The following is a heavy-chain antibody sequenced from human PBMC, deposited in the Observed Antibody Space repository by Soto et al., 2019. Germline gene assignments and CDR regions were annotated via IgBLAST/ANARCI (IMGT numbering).Heavy chain of an antibody. D-gene: IGHD1-26*01. J-gene: IGHJ2*01. CDR3: ARDRGHYFDL. CDR1: GGSINSYY. CDR2: IYYIGST. V-gene: IGHV4-59*12. Sequence: QVQLQESGPGLVKPSETLSLTCTVSGGSINSYYWSWLRQPPGKGLEWIGFIYYIGSTNYNPSLKSRVTMSVDTSKNQFSLKLSSVTAADTAVYYCARDRGHYFDLWGRDTLVTVSS.